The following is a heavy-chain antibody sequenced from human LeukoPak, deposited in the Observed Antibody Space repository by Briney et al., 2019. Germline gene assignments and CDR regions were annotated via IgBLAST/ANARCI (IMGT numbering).Heavy chain of an antibody. CDR3: ARAPEQGTCDF. CDR1: GFSFDKDW. Sequence: GGSLRLSCTASGFSFDKDWMPWVRQAPGKGLEWVSRINYKGRDTTYADSVKGRFASSRDNSKNTLYLNMNNLRADDTAMYYCARAPEQGTCDFWGQGTLVTVSS. V-gene: IGHV3-74*03. CDR2: INYKGRDT. D-gene: IGHD1-1*01. J-gene: IGHJ4*02.